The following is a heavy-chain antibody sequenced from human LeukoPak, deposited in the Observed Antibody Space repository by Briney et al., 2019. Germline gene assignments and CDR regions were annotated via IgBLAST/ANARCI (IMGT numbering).Heavy chain of an antibody. CDR3: ARRSCSWDRYDN. V-gene: IGHV5-51*01. D-gene: IGHD6-13*01. CDR1: GYRFTSYR. J-gene: IGHJ4*02. Sequence: GASLLISCQGSGYRFTSYRIDLVRPMRGKGLEWVGIIYPGDSDTHYRPSLHGQVTISADKSISAAYLQWSSLKASVTAMYYCARRSCSWDRYDNGGQGTRVTVSS. CDR2: IYPGDSDT.